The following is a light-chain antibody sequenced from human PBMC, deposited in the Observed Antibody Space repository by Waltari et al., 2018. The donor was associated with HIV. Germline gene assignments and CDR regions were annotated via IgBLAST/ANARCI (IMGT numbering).Light chain of an antibody. CDR2: GIN. V-gene: IGLV1-47*01. J-gene: IGLJ3*02. Sequence: QSVLTQPPSASGTPGQRVTIPCSGSNSNVRIRSVSLYPQRPGTTPNLVIYGINQRPSGVPDRFSGSKSGTSVSLVISGIRSEDEADYYCAAWDYSLSGWVFGGGTKLTVL. CDR1: NSNVRIRS. CDR3: AAWDYSLSGWV.